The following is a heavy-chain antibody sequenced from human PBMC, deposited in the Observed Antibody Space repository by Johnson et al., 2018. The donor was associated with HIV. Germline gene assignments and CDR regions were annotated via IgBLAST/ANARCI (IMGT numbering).Heavy chain of an antibody. CDR2: ISGSGDNT. J-gene: IGHJ3*01. V-gene: IGHV3-23*04. CDR3: ARAKYGGAFDV. Sequence: VQLVESGGRVVRPGGSLRLSCAASGFTFSDYYMSWIRQAPGKGLEWVSGISGSGDNTYYADSVKGRFTISRDNSRNTLYLQMNSLTAEDTAVYYCARAKYGGAFDVWGQGTMVSVSS. D-gene: IGHD3-16*01. CDR1: GFTFSDYY.